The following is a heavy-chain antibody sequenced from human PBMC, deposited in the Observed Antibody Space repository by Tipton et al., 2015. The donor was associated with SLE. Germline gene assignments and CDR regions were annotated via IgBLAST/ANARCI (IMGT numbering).Heavy chain of an antibody. D-gene: IGHD1-1*01. CDR1: GDSITSDY. J-gene: IGHJ4*02. Sequence: TLSLTCTVSGDSITSDYWTWIRQPPGKGLEWIGNIYDSGGSHYNPSLNSRITISVEMSKSQFSLKVTSVSAADTAVYHCARLAVAGTWYYFDYWGQGMPVTVSS. V-gene: IGHV4-59*01. CDR2: IYDSGGS. CDR3: ARLAVAGTWYYFDY.